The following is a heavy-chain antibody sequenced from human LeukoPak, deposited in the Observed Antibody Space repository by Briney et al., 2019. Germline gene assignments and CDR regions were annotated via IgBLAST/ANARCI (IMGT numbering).Heavy chain of an antibody. CDR2: IIPIFGTA. D-gene: IGHD4-17*01. Sequence: SVKVSCKASGGTFSSYAISWVRQAPGQGLEWMGGIIPIFGTANYAQKFQGRVTITADKSTSTAYMELSSLRSEDTAVYYCTMTTVTTSSGYWGQGTLVTVSS. CDR3: TMTTVTTSSGY. V-gene: IGHV1-69*06. CDR1: GGTFSSYA. J-gene: IGHJ4*02.